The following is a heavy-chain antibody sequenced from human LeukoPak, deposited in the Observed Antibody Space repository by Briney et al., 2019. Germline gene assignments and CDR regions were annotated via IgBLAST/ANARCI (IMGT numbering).Heavy chain of an antibody. CDR2: IWYDGSNK. D-gene: IGHD3-3*01. CDR3: AKDLGDRGIYNWFDP. CDR1: GFTFSSYG. V-gene: IGHV3-33*06. J-gene: IGHJ5*02. Sequence: GGSLRLSCAASGFTFSSYGMHWVRQAPGKGLEWVAVIWYDGSNKYYADSVKGRFTISRDNSKNTLYLQMNSLRAEDTAVYYCAKDLGDRGIYNWFDPWGQGTLVTVSS.